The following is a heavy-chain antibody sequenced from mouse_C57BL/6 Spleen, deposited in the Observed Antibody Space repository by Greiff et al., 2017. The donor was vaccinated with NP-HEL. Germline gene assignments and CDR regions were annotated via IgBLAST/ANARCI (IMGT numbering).Heavy chain of an antibody. CDR1: GYSITSGYY. Sequence: EVKLMESGPGLVKPSQSLSLTCSVTGYSITSGYYWNWIRQFPGNKLEWMGYISYDGSNNYNPSLKNRISITRDTSKNQFFLKLNSVTTEDTATYYCAREGLGSIFDYWGQGTTLTVSS. CDR3: AREGLGSIFDY. CDR2: ISYDGSN. D-gene: IGHD4-1*01. V-gene: IGHV3-6*01. J-gene: IGHJ2*01.